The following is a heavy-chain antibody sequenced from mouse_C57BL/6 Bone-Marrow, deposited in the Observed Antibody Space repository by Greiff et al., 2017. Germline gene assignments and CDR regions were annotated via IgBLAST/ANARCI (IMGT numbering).Heavy chain of an antibody. Sequence: VQLQQPGAELVKPGASVKMSCKASGYTFTSYWITWVKQRPGQGLEWIGNISPGSGSTNYNEKFKSKATLTVDTSSSTAYMQLSSLTSEYSAVYYCARPYYSNSWYFDVWGTGTTVIVSS. CDR2: ISPGSGST. J-gene: IGHJ1*03. CDR3: ARPYYSNSWYFDV. CDR1: GYTFTSYW. V-gene: IGHV1-55*01. D-gene: IGHD2-5*01.